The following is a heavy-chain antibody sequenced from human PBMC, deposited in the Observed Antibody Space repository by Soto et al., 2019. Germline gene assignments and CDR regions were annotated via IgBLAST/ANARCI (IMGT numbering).Heavy chain of an antibody. CDR2: VYYGGTT. CDR3: ARTTAVPNTLRSRYYFDY. Sequence: QVQLQESGPGLLKPSETLSLTCSVSGGSVNNRTYYWSWIRQPPGKRLEWIGYVYYGGTTNYNPSLKSRVSISVDTSKNQFSLSLSSVTAAVTALYYCARTTAVPNTLRSRYYFDYWGQGTLVTVSS. J-gene: IGHJ4*02. CDR1: GGSVNNRTYY. V-gene: IGHV4-61*01. D-gene: IGHD4-17*01.